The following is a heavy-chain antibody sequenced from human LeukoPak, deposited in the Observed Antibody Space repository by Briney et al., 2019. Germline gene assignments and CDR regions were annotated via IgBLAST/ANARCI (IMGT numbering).Heavy chain of an antibody. J-gene: IGHJ4*02. V-gene: IGHV3-21*01. Sequence: PGGSLRLSCAASGFTFSSYSMNWVRQAPGKGLEWVSSISSSSSYIYYADSVEGRFTISRDNAKNSLYLQMNSLRAEDTAVYYCAPSRGIAAAGTEYWGQGTLVTVSS. CDR2: ISSSSSYI. CDR3: APSRGIAAAGTEY. CDR1: GFTFSSYS. D-gene: IGHD6-13*01.